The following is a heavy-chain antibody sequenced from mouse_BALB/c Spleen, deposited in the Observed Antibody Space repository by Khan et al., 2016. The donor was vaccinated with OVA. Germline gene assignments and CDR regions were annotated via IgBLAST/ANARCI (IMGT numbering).Heavy chain of an antibody. Sequence: QVQLKESGAELARPGASVKMSCKASGYIFANYMMHWVKQRPGQGLEWIGDINPGSGNNNYNKNFKKKAQLPPDKSSSTAYMQLSSLTSEDSAVYYCARGGYGSFGYWGQGTLVTVSA. CDR3: ARGGYGSFGY. CDR2: INPGSGNN. D-gene: IGHD1-1*01. V-gene: IGHV1-4*01. J-gene: IGHJ3*01. CDR1: GYIFANYM.